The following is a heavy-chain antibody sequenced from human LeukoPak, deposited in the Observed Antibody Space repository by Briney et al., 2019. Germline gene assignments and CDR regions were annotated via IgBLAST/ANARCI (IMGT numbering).Heavy chain of an antibody. CDR2: ISGSGDST. Sequence: GGALRLSCAASGFTFSSYAMTWVRQAPGKGLEWIAGISGSGDSTYHADSVKGQFTISRDNSKNTLYLQMNSLRADDTAVYYCARDLRGFDWLLRELDYWGQGTLVTVSS. CDR1: GFTFSSYA. D-gene: IGHD3-9*01. CDR3: ARDLRGFDWLLRELDY. V-gene: IGHV3-23*01. J-gene: IGHJ4*02.